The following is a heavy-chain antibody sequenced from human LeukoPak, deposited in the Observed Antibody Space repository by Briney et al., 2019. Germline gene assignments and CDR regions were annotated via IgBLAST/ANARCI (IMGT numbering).Heavy chain of an antibody. D-gene: IGHD5-24*01. CDR1: GNYW. CDR3: ARGFPRGRWLHYDY. CDR2: INSDGSWT. V-gene: IGHV3-74*01. Sequence: GGSLRLSCAASGNYWMHWVRQVPGKGLVWVSHINSDGSWTSYADSVKGRFTISKDNAKNTVYLQMNSLRAENTAVYYCARGFPRGRWLHYDYWGQGTLVTVSS. J-gene: IGHJ4*02.